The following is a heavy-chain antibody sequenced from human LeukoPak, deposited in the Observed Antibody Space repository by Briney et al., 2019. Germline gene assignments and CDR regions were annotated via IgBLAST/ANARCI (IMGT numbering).Heavy chain of an antibody. CDR1: GFTFSSYA. D-gene: IGHD4-17*01. CDR3: AKEYGDYPL. CDR2: ISGSGDST. J-gene: IGHJ4*02. Sequence: GGSLRLPCAASGFTFSSYAMSWVRQAPGKGLEWVSAISGSGDSTYYADSVKGRFTISRDNSRTTLYLQMNSLRAEDTAVYYCAKEYGDYPLWGQGTLVTVSS. V-gene: IGHV3-23*01.